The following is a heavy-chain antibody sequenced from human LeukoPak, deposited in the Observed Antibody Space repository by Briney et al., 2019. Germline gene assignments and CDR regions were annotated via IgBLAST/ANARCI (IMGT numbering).Heavy chain of an antibody. D-gene: IGHD3-9*01. CDR3: VRVSGPGYDILTGYSYFDY. CDR2: IYYSGST. J-gene: IGHJ4*02. V-gene: IGHV4-59*01. Sequence: PSETLSLTCSVSGGSIRSYYWSWIRQPPGKGLEWVGYIYYSGSTNYNPSLKSRVTISVDASKNQFSLKLSSVTAADTAVYYCVRVSGPGYDILTGYSYFDYWGQGTLVTVSS. CDR1: GGSIRSYY.